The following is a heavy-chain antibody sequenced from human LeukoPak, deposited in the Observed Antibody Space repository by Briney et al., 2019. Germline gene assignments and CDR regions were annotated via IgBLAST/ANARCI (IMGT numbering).Heavy chain of an antibody. CDR2: INPNSGGT. V-gene: IGHV1-2*02. Sequence: ASVKVSCKASGYTFTGYYMHWVRQAPGQGLEWMGWINPNSGGTNYAQKFQGRVTMTRDTSISTAYMELSRLRSDDTAVYYCARATQGLAPYYYYMDVWGKGTTVTVSS. D-gene: IGHD3/OR15-3a*01. J-gene: IGHJ6*03. CDR1: GYTFTGYY. CDR3: ARATQGLAPYYYYMDV.